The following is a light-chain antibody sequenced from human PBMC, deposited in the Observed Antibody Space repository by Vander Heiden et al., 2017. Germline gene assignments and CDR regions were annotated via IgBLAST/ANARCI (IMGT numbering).Light chain of an antibody. CDR1: QSVSSY. Sequence: IVLPQSPPTLSLSPGERATLSCRASQSVSSYLAWYQQKHGQAPRLLIYDASNRATGIPARFSGSGVGTDFTLTISSLEPEDFAVYYCQQRSNGPPVYTFGQGTKLEIK. CDR2: DAS. J-gene: IGKJ2*01. CDR3: QQRSNGPPVYT. V-gene: IGKV3-11*01.